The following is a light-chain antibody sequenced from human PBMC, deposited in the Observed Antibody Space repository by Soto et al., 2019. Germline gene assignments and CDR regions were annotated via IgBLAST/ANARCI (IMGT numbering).Light chain of an antibody. CDR2: DAS. V-gene: IGKV3-15*01. Sequence: EIVLTQYPGTLSFSLVEPSTLSFRASQTVNSNLAWYQQKPGQTPRLLIYDASTRATGIPDRFSGSGSETEFTLTISSLQSEDYAIYYCQQYNNWPPWTFGQGTKVDNK. CDR1: QTVNSN. CDR3: QQYNNWPPWT. J-gene: IGKJ1*01.